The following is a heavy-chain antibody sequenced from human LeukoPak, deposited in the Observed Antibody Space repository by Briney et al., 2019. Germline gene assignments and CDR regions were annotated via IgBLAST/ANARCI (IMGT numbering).Heavy chain of an antibody. CDR3: ARSRRITMVRGVISRIYYYYYMDV. D-gene: IGHD3-10*01. V-gene: IGHV4-34*01. Sequence: SETLSLTCAVYGGSFSGYYWSWIRQPPGKGLEWIGEINHSGSTNYNPSLKSRVTISVDTSKNQFSLKLSSVTAADTAVYYCARSRRITMVRGVISRIYYYYYMDVWGKGTTVTVSS. CDR1: GGSFSGYY. J-gene: IGHJ6*03. CDR2: INHSGST.